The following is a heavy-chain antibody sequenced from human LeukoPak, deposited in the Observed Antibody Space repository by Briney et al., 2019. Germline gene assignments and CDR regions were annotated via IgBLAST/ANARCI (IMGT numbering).Heavy chain of an antibody. CDR2: IHHSGST. J-gene: IGHJ6*02. CDR1: GGSISSSSYY. CDR3: TRHPPVPAFENGLDV. Sequence: SETLSLTCTVSGGSISSSSYYWGWIRQPPGKGLEWFASIHHSGSTYSNPSLKSRVTISVDTSKNQISLKLTSVTTADTAVYYCTRHPPVPAFENGLDVWGQGTTVTVSS. V-gene: IGHV4-39*01. D-gene: IGHD2-2*01.